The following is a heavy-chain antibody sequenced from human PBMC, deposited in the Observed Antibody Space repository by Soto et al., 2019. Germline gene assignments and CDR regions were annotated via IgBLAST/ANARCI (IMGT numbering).Heavy chain of an antibody. D-gene: IGHD1-26*01. CDR3: ARGGQRGHYYYYMDV. Sequence: GGSLRLSCAASGFTFSSYSMNWVRQAPGKGLEWVSYISSSSSTIYYADSVKGRFTISRDNAKNSLYLQMNSLRAEDTAVYYCARGGQRGHYYYYMDVWGKGTTVTVSS. CDR1: GFTFSSYS. V-gene: IGHV3-48*01. J-gene: IGHJ6*03. CDR2: ISSSSSTI.